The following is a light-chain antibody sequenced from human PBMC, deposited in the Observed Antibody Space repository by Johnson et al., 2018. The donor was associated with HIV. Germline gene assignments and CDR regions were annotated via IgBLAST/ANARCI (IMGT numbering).Light chain of an antibody. J-gene: IGLJ1*01. CDR1: SSNIGNNY. CDR3: GTWDTRLSAGHV. CDR2: DNN. Sequence: QSVLTQPPSVSAAPGQKVSISCSGSSSNIGNNYVSCHQQFPGTAHKLLIYDNNKRSSGIPDRISGSKSGTSATRGITGLHTGDEADYDCGTWDTRLSAGHVFGTGTKVTVL. V-gene: IGLV1-51*01.